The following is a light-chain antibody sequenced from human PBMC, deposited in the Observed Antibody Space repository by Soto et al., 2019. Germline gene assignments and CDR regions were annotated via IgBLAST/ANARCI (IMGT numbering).Light chain of an antibody. CDR2: DVN. CDR1: SSNVGGYNC. CDR3: SSCTSSSTFV. J-gene: IGLJ1*01. Sequence: QSALAQPASVSGSPGQSIAISCSGTSSNVGGYNCVSWYQQHPGKAPKLIIYDVNNRPSRVSDRFSGSKSGNTASLSISGLRAEDEAEYYCSSCTSSSTFVFGTGTKLTVL. V-gene: IGLV2-14*03.